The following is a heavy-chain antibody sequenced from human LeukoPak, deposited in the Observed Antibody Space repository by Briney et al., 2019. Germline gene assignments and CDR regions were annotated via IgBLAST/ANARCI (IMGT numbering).Heavy chain of an antibody. J-gene: IGHJ6*02. CDR2: IYHSGST. CDR1: GGSISSSNW. Sequence: PSGTLSLTCAVSGGSISSSNWWSWVRQPPGKGLEWIGEIYHSGSTNYNPSLKSRVTISVDKSKNQFSLKLSSVTAADTAVYYCARKRSIAVAGTYYYYYYGMDVRGQGTTVTVSS. D-gene: IGHD6-19*01. CDR3: ARKRSIAVAGTYYYYYYGMDV. V-gene: IGHV4-4*02.